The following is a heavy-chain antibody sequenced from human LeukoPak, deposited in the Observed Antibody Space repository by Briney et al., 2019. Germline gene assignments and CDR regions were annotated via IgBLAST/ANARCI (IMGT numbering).Heavy chain of an antibody. D-gene: IGHD3-9*01. V-gene: IGHV4-39*01. J-gene: IGHJ3*02. CDR3: ARQYYDILTGYSRGAFDI. Sequence: SETLSLTCTVSGGSISSSSYYWSWIRQPPGKGLEWIGSIYYSGSTYYNPSLKSRVTISVDTSKNQFSLKLSSVTAADTAVYYCARQYYDILTGYSRGAFDIWGQGTMVTVSS. CDR2: IYYSGST. CDR1: GGSISSSSYY.